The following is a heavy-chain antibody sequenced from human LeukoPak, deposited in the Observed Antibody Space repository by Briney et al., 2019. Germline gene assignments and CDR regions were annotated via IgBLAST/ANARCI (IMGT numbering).Heavy chain of an antibody. Sequence: PGGSLRLSCAASGFTFSSYAMNWVRQAPGKGLEWVSYISSSGSTIYYADSVKGRFTISRDNAKNSLYLQMNSLRAEDTAVYYCARESGEMATILYFDYWGQGTLVTVSS. J-gene: IGHJ4*02. V-gene: IGHV3-48*03. CDR2: ISSSGSTI. CDR3: ARESGEMATILYFDY. CDR1: GFTFSSYA. D-gene: IGHD5-24*01.